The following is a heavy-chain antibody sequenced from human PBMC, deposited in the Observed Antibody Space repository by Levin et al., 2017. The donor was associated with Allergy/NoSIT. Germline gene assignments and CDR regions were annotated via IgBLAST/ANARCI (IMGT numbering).Heavy chain of an antibody. CDR2: ISGSGGST. J-gene: IGHJ5*02. D-gene: IGHD1-1*01. Sequence: LSLTCAASGFTFSSYAMSWVRQAPGKGLEWVSAISGSGGSTYYADSVKGRFTISRDNSKNTLYLQMNSLRAEDTAVYYCAKETGTDIYNWFDPWGQGTLVTVSS. V-gene: IGHV3-23*01. CDR1: GFTFSSYA. CDR3: AKETGTDIYNWFDP.